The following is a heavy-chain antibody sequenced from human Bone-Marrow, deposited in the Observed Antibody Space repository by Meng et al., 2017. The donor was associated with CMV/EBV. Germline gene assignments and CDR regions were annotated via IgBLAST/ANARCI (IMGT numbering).Heavy chain of an antibody. CDR3: SIHKKAPYCTRSSCFETFGGFDP. CDR1: GYIFTNYW. D-gene: IGHD2-2*01. CDR2: IYPGNSDT. Sequence: GGSLRLSCTGSGYIFTNYWIAWVRQMPGKGLEWMGIIYPGNSDTRYSPSFQGHVTISVDKSITTAYLQLSSLKAADTAMYYCSIHKKAPYCTRSSCFETFGGFDPWGQGTLVTVSS. J-gene: IGHJ5*02. V-gene: IGHV5-51*01.